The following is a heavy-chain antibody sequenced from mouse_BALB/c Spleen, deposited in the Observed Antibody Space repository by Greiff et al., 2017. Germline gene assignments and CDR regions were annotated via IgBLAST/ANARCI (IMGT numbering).Heavy chain of an antibody. CDR2: INPSNGGT. CDR1: GYTFTSYY. CDR3: TTLRLPYFDY. Sequence: VQLQQSGAELVKPGASVKLSCKASGYTFTSYYMYWVKQRPGQGLEWIGEINPSNGGTNFNEKFKSKATLTADKSSSTAYMQLSSLTSEDSAVYYCTTLRLPYFDYWGQGTTLTVSS. V-gene: IGHV1S81*02. J-gene: IGHJ2*01. D-gene: IGHD1-2*01.